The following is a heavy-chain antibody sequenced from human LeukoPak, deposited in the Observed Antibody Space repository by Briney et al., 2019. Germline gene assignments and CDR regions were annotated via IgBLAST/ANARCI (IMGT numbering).Heavy chain of an antibody. Sequence: SETLSLTCTVSGYSISSGYYWGWIRPPPGKGLEWIGSIYHSGSTYYNPSLKSRVTMSIDTSKNQFSLKLSSVTAADTAVYYCARAGDGSGSYDNADYDYWGQGTLVTVSS. V-gene: IGHV4-38-2*02. CDR3: ARAGDGSGSYDNADYDY. D-gene: IGHD3-10*01. CDR1: GYSISSGYY. CDR2: IYHSGST. J-gene: IGHJ4*02.